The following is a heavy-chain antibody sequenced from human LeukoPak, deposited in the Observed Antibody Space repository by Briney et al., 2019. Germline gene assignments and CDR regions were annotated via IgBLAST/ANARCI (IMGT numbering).Heavy chain of an antibody. CDR2: IYYSGST. D-gene: IGHD1-26*01. J-gene: IGHJ4*02. Sequence: SETLSLTCTVSGGSISISSYYWGWIRQPPGEGLEWIGSIYYSGSTYYNPSLKSRVTISVDTSKNQFSLKLSSVTAADTAVYYCARMYSGSCSDYWGQGTLVTVSS. V-gene: IGHV4-39*07. CDR3: ARMYSGSCSDY. CDR1: GGSISISSYY.